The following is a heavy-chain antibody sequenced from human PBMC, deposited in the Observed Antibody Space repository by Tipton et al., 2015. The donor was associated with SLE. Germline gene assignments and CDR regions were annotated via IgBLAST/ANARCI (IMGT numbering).Heavy chain of an antibody. CDR3: ARRGYGSGSS. D-gene: IGHD3-10*01. J-gene: IGHJ5*02. CDR1: GGSISSGGYY. Sequence: TLSLTCTVSGGSISSGGYYWSWIRQPPGKGLEWIGEINHSGSTNYNPSLKSRVTISVDTSKNQFSLKLSSVTAADTAVYYCARRGYGSGSSWGQGTLVTVSS. V-gene: IGHV4-39*07. CDR2: INHSGST.